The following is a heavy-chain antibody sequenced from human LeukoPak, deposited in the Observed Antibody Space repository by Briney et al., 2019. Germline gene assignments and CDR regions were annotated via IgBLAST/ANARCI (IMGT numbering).Heavy chain of an antibody. D-gene: IGHD2-15*01. J-gene: IGHJ6*03. CDR3: AAALYYYYYYMDV. CDR2: ISSSSYI. Sequence: GGSLRLSCAASGFTFSSYSMNWVRQAPGKGLEWVSSISSSSYIYYADSVKGRFTISRDNAKNSLYLQMNSLRAEDTAVYYCAAALYYYYYYMDVWGKGTTVTVSS. V-gene: IGHV3-21*01. CDR1: GFTFSSYS.